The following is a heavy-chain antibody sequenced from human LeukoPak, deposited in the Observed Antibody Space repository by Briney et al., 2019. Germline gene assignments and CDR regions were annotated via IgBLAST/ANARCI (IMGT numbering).Heavy chain of an antibody. Sequence: GASVKVSRNASGYTFTGYYMHWVRQAPGQGLEWMGWINPNSGGTNYAQKFQGRVTMTRDTPISTAYMELSRLRSDDTAVYYCARGGDCYSSENDAFDIWGQGTMVTVSS. CDR3: ARGGDCYSSENDAFDI. D-gene: IGHD2-21*02. V-gene: IGHV1-2*02. J-gene: IGHJ3*02. CDR2: INPNSGGT. CDR1: GYTFTGYY.